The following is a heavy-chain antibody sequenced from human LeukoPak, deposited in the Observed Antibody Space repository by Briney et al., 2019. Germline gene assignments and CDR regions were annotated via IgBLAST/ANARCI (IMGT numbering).Heavy chain of an antibody. V-gene: IGHV3-33*01. CDR1: GFTFSSYG. CDR2: IWYDGSNK. D-gene: IGHD1-26*01. Sequence: GGSLRLSCAASGFTFSSYGMHWVRQAPGKGLEWVAVIWYDGSNKYYADSVKGRFTISRDNSKNTLYLQMNSLRAEDTAVYYCARGFIVGATHFDYWGQGTLVTVSP. J-gene: IGHJ4*02. CDR3: ARGFIVGATHFDY.